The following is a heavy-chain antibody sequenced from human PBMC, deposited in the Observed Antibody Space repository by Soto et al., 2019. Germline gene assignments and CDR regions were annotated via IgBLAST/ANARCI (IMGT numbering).Heavy chain of an antibody. CDR2: ISAYDGNT. CDR3: ARGGYYDSSGSRNYYYYGMNV. J-gene: IGHJ6*02. V-gene: IGHV1-18*04. CDR1: GYTFTSYG. D-gene: IGHD3-22*01. Sequence: QAQLVQSGAEVKKPGASVKVSCKASGYTFTSYGINWVRQAPGQGLEWLGWISAYDGNTKYAQSVQGRVSMTTDTSXKTAYMELRSLRSDDTAMYYCARGGYYDSSGSRNYYYYGMNVWGQGTTVSVSS.